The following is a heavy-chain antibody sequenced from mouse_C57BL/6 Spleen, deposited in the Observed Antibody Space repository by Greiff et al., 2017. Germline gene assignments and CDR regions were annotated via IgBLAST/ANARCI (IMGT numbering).Heavy chain of an antibody. D-gene: IGHD2-3*01. J-gene: IGHJ4*01. CDR1: GFSLTSSG. Sequence: VKLVESGPGLVAPSQRLSITCTVSGFSLTSSGVHWVRQPPGKGLEWLVVIWSDGSTNYNSALKSRLSISKDNAKSQGFLKMNSLQTDDTAMYYCARKGYYSYYAMDDWGQGTSVTVSS. V-gene: IGHV2-6*02. CDR2: IWSDGST. CDR3: ARKGYYSYYAMDD.